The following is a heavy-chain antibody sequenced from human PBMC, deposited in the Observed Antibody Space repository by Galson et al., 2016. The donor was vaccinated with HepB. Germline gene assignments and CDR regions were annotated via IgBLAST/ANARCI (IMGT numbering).Heavy chain of an antibody. CDR1: GGSISSGDYL. D-gene: IGHD3-10*01. V-gene: IGHV4-30-2*01. CDR2: IYHSGIG. CDR3: ARSISQGYYGSGNWFDP. Sequence: TLSLTCGVSGGSISSGDYLWSWIRQPPGKGLEWIGYIYHSGIGYYNPSLKSRVTISVDRSRNQFSLRLRSVTAADTAVYYCARSISQGYYGSGNWFDPWGQGTLVTVSS. J-gene: IGHJ5*02.